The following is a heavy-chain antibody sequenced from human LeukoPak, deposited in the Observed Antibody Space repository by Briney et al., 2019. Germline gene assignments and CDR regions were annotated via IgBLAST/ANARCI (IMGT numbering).Heavy chain of an antibody. Sequence: SETLSLTCTVSGSSISNDYWSWIRQAAGKEPEWIGRIYTSGSTNYNPSLKSRVTISLDKSKKQFSLNLNSVTAADTAVYYCARGGTYGSGRNQHTTLDYWGQGTPVTVSS. J-gene: IGHJ4*02. D-gene: IGHD3-10*01. V-gene: IGHV4-4*07. CDR2: IYTSGST. CDR1: GSSISNDY. CDR3: ARGGTYGSGRNQHTTLDY.